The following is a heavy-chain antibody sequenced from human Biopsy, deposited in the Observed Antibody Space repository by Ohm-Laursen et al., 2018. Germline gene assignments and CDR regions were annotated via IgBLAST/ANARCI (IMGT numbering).Heavy chain of an antibody. J-gene: IGHJ4*02. CDR2: INSDGSST. Sequence: SLRLSCAASEFIFRRIWMNWVRQAPGKGLGWVSRINSDGSSTNYADAVKGRFTISRDNAKNTVFLQMNSLRAEDTAVYYCTRAEAGSGSLLYFDYWGQGTLVTVSS. CDR1: EFIFRRIW. D-gene: IGHD3-10*01. CDR3: TRAEAGSGSLLYFDY. V-gene: IGHV3-74*01.